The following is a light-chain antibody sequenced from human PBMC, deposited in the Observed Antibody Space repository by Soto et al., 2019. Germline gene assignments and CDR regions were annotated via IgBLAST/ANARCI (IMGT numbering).Light chain of an antibody. CDR2: DVS. Sequence: QSALTQPGSVSGSPGQSVTISCTGTSSDVGGYNYVSWYQQHPGKAPKLMIYDVSQRPSGVPDRFSGSKSGNTASLTISGLQAEDEADYYCCSYAGSHFLFGGGTKLTVL. CDR3: CSYAGSHFL. J-gene: IGLJ2*01. V-gene: IGLV2-11*01. CDR1: SSDVGGYNY.